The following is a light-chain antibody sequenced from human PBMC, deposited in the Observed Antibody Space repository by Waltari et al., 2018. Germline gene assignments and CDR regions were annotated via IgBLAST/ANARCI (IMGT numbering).Light chain of an antibody. V-gene: IGKV4-1*01. CDR1: QSVLSSSNNKNY. CDR3: QQCYTFPYT. Sequence: DIVLTQSPDSLAVSLGERATLNCKSSQSVLSSSNNKNYLAWYQQRPGQPPKLLITWASTRESGVPDRFSGSGSGTDFTLTISSLQAEDVAVYFCQQCYTFPYTFGQGTKLEIK. J-gene: IGKJ2*01. CDR2: WAS.